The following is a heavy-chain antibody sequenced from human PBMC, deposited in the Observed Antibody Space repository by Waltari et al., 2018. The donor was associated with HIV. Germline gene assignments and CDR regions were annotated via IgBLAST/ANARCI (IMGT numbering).Heavy chain of an antibody. CDR2: IIPVFGKP. CDR1: GDTFTNFG. Sequence: QVQLVQSGSEVKKPGSSVRVSCKTSGDTFTNFGISWVRQAPGQGLEWMGGIIPVFGKPTLGRKFQGRLSIIADESASTAYMELSSLKSDDTAIYFCARFKFVGRRVDHFFDYWGQGSLVTVSS. D-gene: IGHD3-10*01. V-gene: IGHV1-69*12. CDR3: ARFKFVGRRVDHFFDY. J-gene: IGHJ4*02.